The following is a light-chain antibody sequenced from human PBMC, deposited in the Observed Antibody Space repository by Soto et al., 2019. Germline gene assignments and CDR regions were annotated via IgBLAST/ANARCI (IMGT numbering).Light chain of an antibody. CDR2: GVS. CDR1: QSVDWY. CDR3: HHYGTSPT. V-gene: IGKV3-20*01. Sequence: DIVLTQSPATLSLSPGDRATVSCRASQSVDWYVAWYQHKPGKAPRLLIYGVSSRATDIPDRFSGSGSGTDFTLTISRLEPADFAVYFCHHYGTSPTFGQGTRLEIK. J-gene: IGKJ5*01.